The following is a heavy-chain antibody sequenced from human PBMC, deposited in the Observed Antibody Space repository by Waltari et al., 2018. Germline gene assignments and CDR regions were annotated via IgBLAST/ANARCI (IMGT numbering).Heavy chain of an antibody. CDR1: GGSFSGYF. V-gene: IGHV4-34*01. Sequence: QVQLQQWGAGLLKPSETLSLTCAVYGGSFSGYFWSWLRQPPGKGLEWIGEINHSGSTNYNPSLKSRVTISVDTSKNQFSLKLSSVTAADTAVYYCARGQDYYDSSGRKNNWFDPWGQGTLVTVSS. CDR3: ARGQDYYDSSGRKNNWFDP. J-gene: IGHJ5*02. D-gene: IGHD3-22*01. CDR2: INHSGST.